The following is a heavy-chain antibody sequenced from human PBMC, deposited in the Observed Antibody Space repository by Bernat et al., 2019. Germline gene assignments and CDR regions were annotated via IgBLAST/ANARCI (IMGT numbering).Heavy chain of an antibody. Sequence: EVQLLESGGGLVQPGGSLRLSCAAFGFTFSSYAMSWVRQAPGKGLEWVSTISGSGSSTYYADSVKGRFTISRDNSKNTLYLQMNSLRAEDTAVYYCAKPHYDCWSGYYYWGQGTLVTVSS. CDR2: ISGSGSST. CDR3: AKPHYDCWSGYYY. V-gene: IGHV3-23*01. D-gene: IGHD3-3*01. J-gene: IGHJ4*02. CDR1: GFTFSSYA.